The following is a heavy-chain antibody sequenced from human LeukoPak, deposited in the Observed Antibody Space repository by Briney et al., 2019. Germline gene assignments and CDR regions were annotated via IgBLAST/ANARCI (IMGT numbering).Heavy chain of an antibody. D-gene: IGHD3-10*01. CDR2: IYYSGST. Sequence: SETLSLTCTVSGGSISSYYWSWIRQPPGKGLVWIGYIYYSGSTQYNPSLKSRVTISVDTSKNQFSLKLSSVTAADTAVYYCARMGYYDSGSYFLLDYWGQGTLVTVSS. V-gene: IGHV4-59*01. J-gene: IGHJ4*02. CDR1: GGSISSYY. CDR3: ARMGYYDSGSYFLLDY.